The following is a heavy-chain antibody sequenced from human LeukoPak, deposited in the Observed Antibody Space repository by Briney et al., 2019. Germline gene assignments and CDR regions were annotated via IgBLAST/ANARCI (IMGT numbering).Heavy chain of an antibody. Sequence: SVKVSCKASGGTFSSYAISWVRQAPGQGLEWMGRIIPIFGTANYAQKFQGRVTITTDESTSTAYMELSSLRSEDTAVYHCARDPGYSYGYYFDYWGQGTLVTVSS. CDR3: ARDPGYSYGYYFDY. J-gene: IGHJ4*02. CDR2: IIPIFGTA. V-gene: IGHV1-69*05. D-gene: IGHD5-18*01. CDR1: GGTFSSYA.